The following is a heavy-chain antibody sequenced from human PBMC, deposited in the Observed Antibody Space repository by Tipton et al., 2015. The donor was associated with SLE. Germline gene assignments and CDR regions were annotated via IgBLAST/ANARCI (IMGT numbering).Heavy chain of an antibody. CDR2: IKEDGSPQ. J-gene: IGHJ4*02. D-gene: IGHD1-20*01. CDR3: VRDGDPYKWNSDY. V-gene: IGHV3-7*01. Sequence: SLRLSCVASGFSFSEYWMSWVRQAPGKGPNFVANIKEDGSPQSQAESVRGRFTISRDNAKNTLYLQMDSLRAEDTAMYYCVRDGDPYKWNSDYWGQGALVTVSS. CDR1: GFSFSEYW.